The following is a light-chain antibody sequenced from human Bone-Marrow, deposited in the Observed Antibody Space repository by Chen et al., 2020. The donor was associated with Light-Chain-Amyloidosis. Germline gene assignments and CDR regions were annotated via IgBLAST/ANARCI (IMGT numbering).Light chain of an antibody. J-gene: IGLJ3*02. CDR2: EDD. Sequence: NFMLTQPHSVSESPGKTVIISCTRSSGSIATNYVQWYQQRPGSSPATVIYEDDQRPSGVPDRFSGSIDRSSSSASVTSGGQKTEDEADYYCQSYQGSSQGVFGGGTKLTFL. CDR1: SGSIATNY. CDR3: QSYQGSSQGV. V-gene: IGLV6-57*01.